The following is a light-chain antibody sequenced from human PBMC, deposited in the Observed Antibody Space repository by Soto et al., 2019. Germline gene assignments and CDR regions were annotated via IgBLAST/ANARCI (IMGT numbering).Light chain of an antibody. J-gene: IGLJ2*01. CDR2: GNN. V-gene: IGLV1-40*01. CDR1: SSNIGAGYD. Sequence: SVLTQPPSVSGAPGQRVTISCTGSSSNIGAGYDVHWYQQLPGTAPKLLIYGNNNRPSGVPDRFSGSKYGASGSLAITGLQAEDEADYYCQSYDSSLSGSVFGGGTKLTVL. CDR3: QSYDSSLSGSV.